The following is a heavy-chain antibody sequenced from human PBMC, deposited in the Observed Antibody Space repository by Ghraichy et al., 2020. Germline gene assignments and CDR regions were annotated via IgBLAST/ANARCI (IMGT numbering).Heavy chain of an antibody. CDR1: GGSLSKSY. Sequence: SETLSLTCAVYGGSLSKSYWSWIRQPPGKGLEWIGEVSHSGNTTYNPSLASRVTVSVDTSKNQLSLKLNSVTAADTAVYFCARWTFGDYGKTQYWGQGTLVSVSS. CDR2: VSHSGNT. CDR3: ARWTFGDYGKTQY. V-gene: IGHV4-34*01. J-gene: IGHJ4*02. D-gene: IGHD4-17*01.